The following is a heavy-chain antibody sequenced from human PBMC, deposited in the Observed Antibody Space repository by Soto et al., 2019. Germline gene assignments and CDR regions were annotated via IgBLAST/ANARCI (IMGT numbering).Heavy chain of an antibody. Sequence: PSETLSLTCAVYGGSFSGYYWSWIRQPPGKGLEWIGEINHSGSTNYNPSLKSRVTMSVDTSKNQFSLRLSSVTAADTAIYYCATRITVFGLLIPPFDPWGQGTQVTVS. D-gene: IGHD3-3*01. CDR3: ATRITVFGLLIPPFDP. CDR1: GGSFSGYY. J-gene: IGHJ5*02. CDR2: INHSGST. V-gene: IGHV4-34*01.